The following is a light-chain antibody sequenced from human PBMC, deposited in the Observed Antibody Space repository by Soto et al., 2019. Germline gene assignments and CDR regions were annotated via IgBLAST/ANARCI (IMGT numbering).Light chain of an antibody. CDR2: QAS. CDR3: QQYSHFSGT. Sequence: DIPMTQSPSTLSASVGDRVTITCRASESISSWLAWYQQKPGKAPKVLIYQASILESGVPSRFSGSGSGTEFTLTISSLQPDDFATYYCQQYSHFSGTFGQGTKVEIK. V-gene: IGKV1-5*03. CDR1: ESISSW. J-gene: IGKJ1*01.